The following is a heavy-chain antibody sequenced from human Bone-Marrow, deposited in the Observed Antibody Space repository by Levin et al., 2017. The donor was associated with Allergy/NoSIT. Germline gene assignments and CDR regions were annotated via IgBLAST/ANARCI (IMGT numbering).Heavy chain of an antibody. V-gene: IGHV3-30*18. Sequence: PGGSLRLSCVGSDFSFRDWNMHWVRQAPGKGLEWVAVISFDGSDQYYEDSVKDRFTVHRDNSKKKLYMEMKNLKPEDTAVYFCAKDEGTRSAWNFIADVWGQGTGVTVSS. CDR3: AKDEGTRSAWNFIADV. D-gene: IGHD6-19*01. CDR1: DFSFRDWN. CDR2: ISFDGSDQ. J-gene: IGHJ6*02.